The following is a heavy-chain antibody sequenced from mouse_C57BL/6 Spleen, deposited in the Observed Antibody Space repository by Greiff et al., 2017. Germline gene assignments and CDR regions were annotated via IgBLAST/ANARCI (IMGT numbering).Heavy chain of an antibody. CDR3: TRNCYWYFDV. D-gene: IGHD4-1*01. V-gene: IGHV1-15*01. CDR1: GYTFTDYE. J-gene: IGHJ1*03. CDR2: IDPETGGT. Sequence: QVQLQQSGAELVRPGASVTLSCKASGYTFTDYEMHWVKQTPVHGLEWIGAIDPETGGTAYNQKFQGKAILTADKSSSTAYMELRSLTSEDSAVYYCTRNCYWYFDVWGTGTTVTVSS.